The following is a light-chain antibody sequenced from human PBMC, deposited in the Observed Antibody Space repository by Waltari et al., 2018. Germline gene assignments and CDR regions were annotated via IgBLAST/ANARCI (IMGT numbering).Light chain of an antibody. V-gene: IGKV1-33*01. CDR3: QQYENLLFT. J-gene: IGKJ3*01. CDR2: DAS. CDR1: QDIINY. Sequence: DLQLTQSTSSLSASVGDRVTIPCQASQDIINYLNWYQPKPWKAPKLLLYDASNLETGVASRFSGSGSGRDFTFTISSLQRGHIATDYCQQYENLLFTFGPGTKVDIK.